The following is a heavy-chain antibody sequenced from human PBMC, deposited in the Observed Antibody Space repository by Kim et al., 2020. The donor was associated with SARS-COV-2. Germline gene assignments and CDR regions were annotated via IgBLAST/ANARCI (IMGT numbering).Heavy chain of an antibody. CDR3: ARVIWGLYRYTDS. CDR2: INTDTGNP. D-gene: IGHD3-16*02. Sequence: ASVKVSCKASGYTFTNNAISWVRQAPGQGLEWMGWINTDTGNPTYAQAFTRRFVFSVDTSVTTAYLQIRSLEAEATALYYCARVIWGLYRYTDSWVQATL. CDR1: GYTFTNNA. J-gene: IGHJ4*02. V-gene: IGHV7-4-1*01.